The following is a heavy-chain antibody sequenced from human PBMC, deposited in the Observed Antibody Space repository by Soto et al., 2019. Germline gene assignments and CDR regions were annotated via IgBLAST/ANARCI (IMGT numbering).Heavy chain of an antibody. J-gene: IGHJ5*02. Sequence: ASVKVSCKASGYTFINYGLSWVRQAPGQGLEWMGWISAYNGNTNYAQKLQGRVTMTTDTSTSTAYMELRSLRSDDTAVYYCARDVTTDIRFDPWGQGTLVTVSS. V-gene: IGHV1-18*01. D-gene: IGHD4-17*01. CDR3: ARDVTTDIRFDP. CDR1: GYTFINYG. CDR2: ISAYNGNT.